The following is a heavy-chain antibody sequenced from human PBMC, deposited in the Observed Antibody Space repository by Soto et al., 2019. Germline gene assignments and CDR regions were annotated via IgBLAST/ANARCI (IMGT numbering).Heavy chain of an antibody. CDR3: AKSIAARLYYYYGMDV. V-gene: IGHV3-23*01. CDR2: ISGSGGST. D-gene: IGHD6-6*01. J-gene: IGHJ6*02. CDR1: GFTFSSYA. Sequence: GGSLRLSCAASGFTFSSYAMSWVRQAPGKGLEWVSAISGSGGSTYYADSVKGRFTISRDNSKNTLYLQMNSLRAEDTAVYYCAKSIAARLYYYYGMDVWGQGTTVTVSS.